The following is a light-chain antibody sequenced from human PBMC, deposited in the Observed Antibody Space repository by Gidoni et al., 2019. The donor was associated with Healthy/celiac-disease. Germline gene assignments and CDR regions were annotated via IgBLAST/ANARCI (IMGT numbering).Light chain of an antibody. J-gene: IGLJ2*01. CDR2: DVS. Sequence: QSALTQPASVSGSPGEAVTISCTGTSSDVGGYNYVSWYQQHPGKAPNLMIYDVSNRPSGVSNRFSGSKSGNTASLTISGLQAEDDADYYCSSYTSSSTSRVFGGGTKLTVL. CDR3: SSYTSSSTSRV. V-gene: IGLV2-14*03. CDR1: SSDVGGYNY.